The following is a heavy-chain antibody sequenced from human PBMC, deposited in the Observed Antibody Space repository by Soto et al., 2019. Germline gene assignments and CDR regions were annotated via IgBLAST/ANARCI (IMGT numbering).Heavy chain of an antibody. Sequence: QVQLVESGGGVVQPGTSLTLSCEGSGYTFSIHSIHWIRQAPGKGLEWVAFIGHDGMVKYYRASVKGRFALSRDNSQRTVFLQMDCLGTADTAVYYCAREVTPVEGPWYFDLWGRGTPVSVSS. D-gene: IGHD4-4*01. CDR3: AREVTPVEGPWYFDL. CDR1: GYTFSIHS. J-gene: IGHJ2*01. CDR2: IGHDGMVK. V-gene: IGHV3-30*09.